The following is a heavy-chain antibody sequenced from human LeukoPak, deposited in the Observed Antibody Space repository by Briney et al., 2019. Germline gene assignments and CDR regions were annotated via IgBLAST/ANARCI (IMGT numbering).Heavy chain of an antibody. CDR2: INHSGST. D-gene: IGHD1-1*01. Sequence: SETLSLTRAVYGGSFSGYYWSWIRQPPGKGLEWIGEINHSGSTNYNPSLKSRVTISVDTSKNQFSLKLSSVTAADTAVYYCARATGTRFDYWGQGTLVTVSS. J-gene: IGHJ4*02. V-gene: IGHV4-34*01. CDR1: GGSFSGYY. CDR3: ARATGTRFDY.